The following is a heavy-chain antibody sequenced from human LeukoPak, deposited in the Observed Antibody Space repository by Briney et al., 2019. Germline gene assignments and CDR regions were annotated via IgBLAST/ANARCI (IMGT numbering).Heavy chain of an antibody. J-gene: IGHJ4*02. CDR3: AADLTMVRGVISNPVFDY. CDR2: IIPILGIA. Sequence: SVKVSCKASGGTFSSYAISWVRQAPGQGLEWMGRIIPILGIANYAQKFQGRVTITADKSTSTAYMELSSLRSEDTAVYYCAADLTMVRGVISNPVFDYWGQGTLVTVSS. CDR1: GGTFSSYA. D-gene: IGHD3-10*01. V-gene: IGHV1-69*04.